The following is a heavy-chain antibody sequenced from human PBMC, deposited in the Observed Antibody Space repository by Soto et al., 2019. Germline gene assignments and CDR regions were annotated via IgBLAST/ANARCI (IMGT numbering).Heavy chain of an antibody. CDR1: GGTFSSYT. CDR2: IIPILGIA. V-gene: IGHV1-69*02. J-gene: IGHJ6*02. CDR3: HYYDSSGYYNYGMDV. D-gene: IGHD3-22*01. Sequence: SVKVSCKASGGTFSSYTISWVRQAPGQGLEWMGRIIPILGIANYAQKFQGRVTITADKSTSTAYMELSSLRSEDTAVYYCHYYDSSGYYNYGMDVWGQGTTVTVSS.